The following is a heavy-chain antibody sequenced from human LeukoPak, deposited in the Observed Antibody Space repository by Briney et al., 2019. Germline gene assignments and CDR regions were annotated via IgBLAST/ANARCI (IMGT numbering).Heavy chain of an antibody. CDR1: GFTFSSYS. V-gene: IGHV3-48*04. D-gene: IGHD1-26*01. J-gene: IGHJ4*02. CDR2: ISSSYSTI. Sequence: GGSLRLSCAASGFTFSSYSMNWVRQAPGKGLEWVSYISSSYSTIYYADSVKGRFTISRDNAENSLYLQMNSLRAEDTAVYYCARGIDSGAYRIFDYRGQGTLVTVSS. CDR3: ARGIDSGAYRIFDY.